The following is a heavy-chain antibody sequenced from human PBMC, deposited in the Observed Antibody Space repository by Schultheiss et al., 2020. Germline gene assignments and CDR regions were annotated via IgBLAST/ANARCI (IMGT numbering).Heavy chain of an antibody. V-gene: IGHV1-3*01. CDR1: GYTFTSYA. CDR3: ARRGSFGDYDRRGWFDP. CDR2: INAGNGNT. D-gene: IGHD4-17*01. J-gene: IGHJ5*02. Sequence: ASVKVSCKASGYTFTSYAMHWVRQAPGQRLEWMGWINAGNGNTKYSQKFQGRVTITRDTSASTAYMELSSLRSEDTAVYYCARRGSFGDYDRRGWFDPWGQGTLVTVSS.